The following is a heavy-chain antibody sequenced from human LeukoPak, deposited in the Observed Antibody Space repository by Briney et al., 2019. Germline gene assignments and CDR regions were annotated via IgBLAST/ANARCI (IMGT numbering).Heavy chain of an antibody. CDR3: ARTAMTTFSPY. Sequence: PSETLSLTCSVSGYSISNDYYWGWIRQPPGKGLEWIGSIFHTGSTYYNPSLKSRVTISVDTSNNQFSLKLSSVTAADTAVYYCARTAMTTFSPYWGQGTLVTVSS. D-gene: IGHD3-16*01. V-gene: IGHV4-38-2*02. J-gene: IGHJ4*02. CDR2: IFHTGST. CDR1: GYSISNDYY.